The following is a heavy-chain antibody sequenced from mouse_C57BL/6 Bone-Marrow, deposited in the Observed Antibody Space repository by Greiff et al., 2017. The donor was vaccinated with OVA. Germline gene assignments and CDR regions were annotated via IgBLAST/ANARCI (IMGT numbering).Heavy chain of an antibody. Sequence: QVQLQQPGAELVKPGASVTLSCKASGYTFTSYWMHWVKQRPGQGLEWIGMIHPNSGSTNYNEKFKSKATLTVDKSSSTAYMQLSSLTSEDSAVYYCARDDYDGWYFDVWGTGTTVTVSS. CDR3: ARDDYDGWYFDV. D-gene: IGHD2-4*01. CDR1: GYTFTSYW. J-gene: IGHJ1*03. V-gene: IGHV1-64*01. CDR2: IHPNSGST.